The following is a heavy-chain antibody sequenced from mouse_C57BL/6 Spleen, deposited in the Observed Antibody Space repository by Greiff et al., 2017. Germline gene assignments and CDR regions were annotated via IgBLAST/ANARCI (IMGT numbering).Heavy chain of an antibody. D-gene: IGHD2-4*01. V-gene: IGHV1-61*01. CDR1: GYTFTSYW. Sequence: LKQPGSSVKLSCKASGYTFTSYWMDWVKQRPGQGLEWIGNIYPSDSETHYNQKFKDKATLTVDKSSSTAYMQLSSLTSEDSAVYYCARWDYGWYFDVWGTGTTVTVSS. CDR2: IYPSDSET. CDR3: ARWDYGWYFDV. J-gene: IGHJ1*03.